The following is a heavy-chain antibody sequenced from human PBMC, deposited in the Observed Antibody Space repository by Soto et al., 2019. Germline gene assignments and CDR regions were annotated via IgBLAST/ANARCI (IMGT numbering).Heavy chain of an antibody. CDR3: ARGPTIFGVVIMGPYFDY. V-gene: IGHV1-46*03. CDR1: GYTFTSYY. J-gene: IGHJ4*02. Sequence: GASVKVSCKASGYTFTSYYMHWVRQAPGQGLEWMGIINPSGGSTSYAQKFQGRVTMTRDTSTSTVYMELSSLRSEDTAVYYFARGPTIFGVVIMGPYFDYWGQGTLVTVSS. D-gene: IGHD3-3*01. CDR2: INPSGGST.